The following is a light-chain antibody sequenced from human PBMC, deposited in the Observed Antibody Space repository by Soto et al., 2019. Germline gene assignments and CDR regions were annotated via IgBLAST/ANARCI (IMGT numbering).Light chain of an antibody. V-gene: IGKV3-15*01. CDR2: DAS. CDR1: QNVSNN. J-gene: IGKJ1*01. CDR3: QQYNNWPPWT. Sequence: LMTQSQATLSVSPGERATLSCRASQNVSNNLAWYQQKPGQAPRLLIYDASTRPTGIPARFSGSGSGTEFTLTISGLQSEDFAVYYCQQYNNWPPWTFGQGTKVEIK.